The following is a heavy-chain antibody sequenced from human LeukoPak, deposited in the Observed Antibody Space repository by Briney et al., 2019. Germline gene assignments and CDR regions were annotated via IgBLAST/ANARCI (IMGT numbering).Heavy chain of an antibody. J-gene: IGHJ3*02. V-gene: IGHV4-4*07. CDR3: ARDSAYYYDSSGYYSDAFDI. CDR1: CGSISSYY. Sequence: SETLSLTCTVSCGSISSYYWSWVRQPAGKGLEWIGRIYTSGSTNYNPSRKSRVTMSVDTSKNQFSLTLSSVTAADTAVYYCARDSAYYYDSSGYYSDAFDIWGQGTMVTVSS. D-gene: IGHD3-22*01. CDR2: IYTSGST.